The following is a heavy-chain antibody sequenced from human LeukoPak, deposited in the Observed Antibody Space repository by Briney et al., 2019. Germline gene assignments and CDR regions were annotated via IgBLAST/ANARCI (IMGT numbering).Heavy chain of an antibody. V-gene: IGHV7-4-1*02. CDR2: IETNTGNP. CDR1: GHTLG. D-gene: IGHD6-19*01. CDR3: ASRTVAGLY. Sequence: ASVKVSCKASGHTLGLNWVRQAPGQGLEWMGRIETNTGNPTYAQGFTGRFVFSLDTSVSTAYLQISSLKAEDTAVYYCASRTVAGLYWGQGTLVTVSS. J-gene: IGHJ4*02.